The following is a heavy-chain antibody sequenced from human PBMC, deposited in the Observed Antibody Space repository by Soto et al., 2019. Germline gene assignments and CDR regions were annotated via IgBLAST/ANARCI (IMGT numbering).Heavy chain of an antibody. CDR1: GGSISSGGYS. CDR2: IYHSGST. J-gene: IGHJ6*02. CDR3: ARTAAGTTSYYYYGMDV. D-gene: IGHD6-13*01. Sequence: PSETLSLTCAVSGGSISSGGYSWSWIRQPPGKGLEWIGYIYHSGSTYYNPSLKSRVTISVDRSKNQFSLKLSSVTAADTAVYYCARTAAGTTSYYYYGMDVWGQGTTVTVSS. V-gene: IGHV4-30-2*01.